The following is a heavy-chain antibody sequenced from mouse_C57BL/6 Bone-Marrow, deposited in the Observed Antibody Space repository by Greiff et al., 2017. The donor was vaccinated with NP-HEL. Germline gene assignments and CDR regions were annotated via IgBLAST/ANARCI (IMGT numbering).Heavy chain of an antibody. V-gene: IGHV3-6*01. Sequence: EVQLQESGPGLVKPSQSLSLTCSVTGYSITSGYYWNWIRQFPGNKPEWMGYISYDGSNNYNPSLKNRISITRDTSKNQFFLKLNSVTTEDTATYYCARAPFWAWFAYWGQGTLVTVSA. CDR2: ISYDGSN. CDR1: GYSITSGYY. J-gene: IGHJ3*01. CDR3: ARAPFWAWFAY.